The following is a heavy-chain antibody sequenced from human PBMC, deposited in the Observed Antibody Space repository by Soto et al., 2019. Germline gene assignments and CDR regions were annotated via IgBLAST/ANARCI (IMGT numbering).Heavy chain of an antibody. V-gene: IGHV1-18*01. CDR1: GYTFTNFG. J-gene: IGHJ5*02. Sequence: ASVNVSCKASGYTFTNFGVTWVRRAPGQGLELMGWISAYTDTPNYAQKFQGRVAMTIXXXXXXAXMXLXXXTSDXTAVYYCARVIPGVEAWFDPWGQGALITGSS. CDR2: ISAYTDTP. CDR3: ARVIPGVEAWFDP. D-gene: IGHD2-2*01.